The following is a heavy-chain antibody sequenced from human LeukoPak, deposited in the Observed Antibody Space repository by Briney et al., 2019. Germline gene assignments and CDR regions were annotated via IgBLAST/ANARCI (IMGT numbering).Heavy chain of an antibody. Sequence: ASVKVSCKASGGTFSSYAISWVRQAPGQGLQWMGGIIPIFGIANYAQKFRGRVTITADKSTRTAYMELRSLRSDDTAVYYCARPRREIRGVIGSHDAFDIWGQGTMVTVSS. V-gene: IGHV1-69*10. J-gene: IGHJ3*02. CDR2: IIPIFGIA. CDR1: GGTFSSYA. CDR3: ARPRREIRGVIGSHDAFDI. D-gene: IGHD3-10*01.